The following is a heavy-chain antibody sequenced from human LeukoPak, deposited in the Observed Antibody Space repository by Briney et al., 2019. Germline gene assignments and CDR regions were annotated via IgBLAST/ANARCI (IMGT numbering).Heavy chain of an antibody. CDR3: ARGDAEMATTSGFDY. CDR1: GGTFSSSA. V-gene: IGHV1-69*05. CDR2: IIPIFGTA. Sequence: ASVKASCKASGGTFSSSAISWVRQAPGQGLEWMGGIIPIFGTANYAQKFQGRVTITTDESTSTAYMELSSLRSEDTAVYYCARGDAEMATTSGFDYWGQGTLVTVSS. D-gene: IGHD5-24*01. J-gene: IGHJ4*02.